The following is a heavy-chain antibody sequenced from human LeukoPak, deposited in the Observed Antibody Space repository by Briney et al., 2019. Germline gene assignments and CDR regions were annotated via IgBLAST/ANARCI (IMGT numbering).Heavy chain of an antibody. J-gene: IGHJ5*02. Sequence: GGSLRLSCAASGFTFSSYSMNWVRQAPGKGLEWVSYISSSSSTIYYADSVKGRFTISRDNAKNSLYLQMNSLRAEDTAVYYCARDPVYGSGVSWGQGTLVTVSS. CDR2: ISSSSSTI. V-gene: IGHV3-48*04. D-gene: IGHD3-10*01. CDR3: ARDPVYGSGVS. CDR1: GFTFSSYS.